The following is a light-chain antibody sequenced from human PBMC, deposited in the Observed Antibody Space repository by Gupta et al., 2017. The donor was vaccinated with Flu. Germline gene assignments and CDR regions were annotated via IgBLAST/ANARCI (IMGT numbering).Light chain of an antibody. CDR3: GTWDSYVSAGV. J-gene: IGLJ2*01. CDR2: ENG. Sequence: QAVLTQPPSVSAAAGQMVTIPCSGSSSNVRINFVAWYQQVPGTAPSLLVYENGTRPSGIGDRFSATKSGTTATLTITGLQAGDEAEYYCGTWDSYVSAGVFGGGTKVSVL. V-gene: IGLV1-51*02. CDR1: SSNVRINF.